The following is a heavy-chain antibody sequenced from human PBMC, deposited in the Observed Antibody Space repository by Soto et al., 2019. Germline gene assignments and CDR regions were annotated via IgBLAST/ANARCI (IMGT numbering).Heavy chain of an antibody. Sequence: GGSLRLSCAASGFTFSSYCMHCVRQAPGKGLVWVSRINNDGSSPTYADSVKGRFTISRDNAKNMLYLQMDSLRAEDTAVYYCVRDSPPNWIDSRGKGTLVTVSS. CDR3: VRDSPPNWIDS. V-gene: IGHV3-74*01. CDR1: GFTFSSYC. CDR2: INNDGSSP. J-gene: IGHJ5*01.